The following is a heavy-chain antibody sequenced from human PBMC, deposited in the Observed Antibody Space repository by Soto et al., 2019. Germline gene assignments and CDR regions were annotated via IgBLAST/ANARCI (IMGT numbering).Heavy chain of an antibody. J-gene: IGHJ6*02. CDR2: ISSSGSTI. Sequence: PGGSLRLSCAASGFTFSDYYMSWIRQAPGKGLEWVSYISSSGSTIYYADSVKGRFTISRDNAKNSLYLQMNSLRAEDTAVYYCARHPQASSYSSGWYPRSSRGYYYYYYGMDVWGQGTTVTVSS. CDR1: GFTFSDYY. CDR3: ARHPQASSYSSGWYPRSSRGYYYYYYGMDV. V-gene: IGHV3-11*01. D-gene: IGHD6-19*01.